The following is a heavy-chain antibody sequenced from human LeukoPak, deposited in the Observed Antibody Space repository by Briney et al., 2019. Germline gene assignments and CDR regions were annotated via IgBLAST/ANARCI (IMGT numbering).Heavy chain of an antibody. V-gene: IGHV3-66*01. J-gene: IGHJ4*02. CDR2: IYSGGST. Sequence: PGGSLRLSCAASGFTFSSNYMSWVRQAPGKGLEWVSVIYSGGSTYYSDSVKGRFTISRDNSKNPLYLQMNSLRAEDTAVYYCARDRGYGEPLWGQGTLVSVSS. CDR1: GFTFSSNY. CDR3: ARDRGYGEPL. D-gene: IGHD4-17*01.